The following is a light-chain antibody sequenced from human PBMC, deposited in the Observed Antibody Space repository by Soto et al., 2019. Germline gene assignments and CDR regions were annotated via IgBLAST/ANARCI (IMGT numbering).Light chain of an antibody. Sequence: DIQMTQSPSSLSASVGDRVTITCRASQTFSNYLNWYQQKPGKAPRLLIYMASTLQSGVPSRLSGSGSGTDFTLTISSLQPEDSAIYYCQQSYITPYTFGQGTKLEIK. J-gene: IGKJ2*01. CDR3: QQSYITPYT. CDR2: MAS. V-gene: IGKV1-39*01. CDR1: QTFSNY.